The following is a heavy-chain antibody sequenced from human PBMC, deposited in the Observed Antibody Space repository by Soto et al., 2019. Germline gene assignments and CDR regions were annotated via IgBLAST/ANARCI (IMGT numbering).Heavy chain of an antibody. Sequence: WGSLRLSCTASGFLFADYYIICIRHPPLKGLEWLAYIDGSSDYTNSADSVKGRFTISRDNAKNSVFLQMNNLRADDTAVYYCARDLRFSSTNYFDFWGRGTLVTVSS. D-gene: IGHD2-8*01. V-gene: IGHV3-11*06. CDR1: GFLFADYY. J-gene: IGHJ4*02. CDR3: ARDLRFSSTNYFDF. CDR2: IDGSSDYT.